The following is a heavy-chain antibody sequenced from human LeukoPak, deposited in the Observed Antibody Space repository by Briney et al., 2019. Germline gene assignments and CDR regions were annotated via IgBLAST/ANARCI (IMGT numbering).Heavy chain of an antibody. D-gene: IGHD3-22*01. CDR3: AKDYNDSSGYLSYGMDV. V-gene: IGHV3-23*01. J-gene: IGHJ6*02. CDR2: IRGSGTGGST. Sequence: GGSLRFSCAASGFTFSSYAMSWVRQAPGKGLEWVSGIRGSGTGGSTYYADSVKGRFTISRDNSKNTLYLQMNSLRAEDTALYYCAKDYNDSSGYLSYGMDVWGRGNTVTVSS. CDR1: GFTFSSYA.